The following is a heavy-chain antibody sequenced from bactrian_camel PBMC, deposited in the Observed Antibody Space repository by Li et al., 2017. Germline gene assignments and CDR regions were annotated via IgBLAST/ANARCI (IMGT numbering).Heavy chain of an antibody. V-gene: IGHV3S1*01. CDR2: IFTGSGRD. CDR1: GYTVTSAG. J-gene: IGHJ4*01. Sequence: HVQLVESGGGSVQAGGSLRLSCAVSGYTVTSAGMAWFRQALGKEREGVAAIFTGSGRDYYAASVTGRFTISQDNTKTTVYLQMDNLQPEDTAIYYCAANTIFRGAHRVPWSEDVAYWGQGTQVTVS. CDR3: AANTIFRGAHRVPWSEDVAY. D-gene: IGHD5*01.